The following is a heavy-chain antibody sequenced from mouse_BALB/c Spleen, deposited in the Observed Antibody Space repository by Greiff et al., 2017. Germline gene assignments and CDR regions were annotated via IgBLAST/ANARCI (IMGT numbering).Heavy chain of an antibody. CDR1: GFTFSSYA. Sequence: EVKLMESGGGLVKPGGSLKLSCAASGFTFSSYAMSWVRQTPEKRLEWVASISSGGSTYYPDSVKGRFTISRDNARNILYLQMSSLRSEDTAMYYCASYYYGYDWFAYWGQGTLVTVSA. V-gene: IGHV5-6-5*01. CDR2: ISSGGST. CDR3: ASYYYGYDWFAY. D-gene: IGHD2-2*01. J-gene: IGHJ3*01.